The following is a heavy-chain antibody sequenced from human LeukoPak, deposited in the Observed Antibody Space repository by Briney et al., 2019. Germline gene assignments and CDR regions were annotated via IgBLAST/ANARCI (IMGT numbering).Heavy chain of an antibody. D-gene: IGHD3-10*01. V-gene: IGHV4-31*03. CDR3: ARGVAYYYGSGRPDY. CDR1: GGSISSGGYY. J-gene: IGHJ4*02. Sequence: SQTLSLTCTVSGGSISSGGYYWSWLRQHPGKGLEWIGYIYYSGSTYYNPSLKSRVTISVDTSKNQFSLKLSSVTAADTAVYYCARGVAYYYGSGRPDYWGQGTLVTVSS. CDR2: IYYSGST.